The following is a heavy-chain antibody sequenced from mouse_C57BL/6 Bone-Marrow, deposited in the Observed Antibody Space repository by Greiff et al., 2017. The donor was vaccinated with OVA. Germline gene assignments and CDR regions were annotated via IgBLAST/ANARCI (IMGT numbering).Heavy chain of an antibody. D-gene: IGHD2-1*01. CDR3: ARFNYRFAY. J-gene: IGHJ3*01. CDR1: GYTFTDYY. CDR2: INPYNGGT. Sequence: DVQLQESGPVLVKPGASVKMSCKASGYTFTDYYMNWVKQSHGKSLEWIGVINPYNGGTSYNQKFKGKATLTVDKSSSTAYMELNSLTSEDSAVYYCARFNYRFAYWGQGTLVTVSA. V-gene: IGHV1-19*01.